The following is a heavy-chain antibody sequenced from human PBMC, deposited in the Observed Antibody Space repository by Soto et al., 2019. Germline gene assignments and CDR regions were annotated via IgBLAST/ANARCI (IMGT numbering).Heavy chain of an antibody. CDR1: GGTFSSYA. D-gene: IGHD3-10*01. Sequence: ASVKVSCKASGGTFSSYAISWVRQAPGQGLEWMGGIIPIFGTANYAQKFQGRVTITADESTSTAYMELSSLRSEDTAVYYCASCWGVRPDYYYGMDVWGQGTTVTVSS. J-gene: IGHJ6*02. V-gene: IGHV1-69*13. CDR2: IIPIFGTA. CDR3: ASCWGVRPDYYYGMDV.